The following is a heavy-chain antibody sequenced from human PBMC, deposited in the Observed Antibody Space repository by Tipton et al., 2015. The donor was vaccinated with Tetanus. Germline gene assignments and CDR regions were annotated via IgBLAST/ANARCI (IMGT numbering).Heavy chain of an antibody. CDR2: ISSSSRYI. CDR1: GFTLSRYT. CDR3: AKEFQRARIRFFDS. V-gene: IGHV3-21*01. Sequence: SLRLSCAASGFTLSRYTLNWVRQAPGKGLEWVSSISSSSRYIYYADSVKGRFTISRDNAKNSLYLQMISLRAEDTAVYYCAKEFQRARIRFFDSWGQGTQVTASS. J-gene: IGHJ4*02. D-gene: IGHD3-10*01.